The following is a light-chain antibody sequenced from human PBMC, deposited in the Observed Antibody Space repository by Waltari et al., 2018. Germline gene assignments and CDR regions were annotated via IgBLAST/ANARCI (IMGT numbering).Light chain of an antibody. CDR3: QQATSLPLT. J-gene: IGKJ4*01. CDR1: QAISGW. Sequence: DIQMTQSPSSVSASEGDRVTITCRASQAISGWLAWYQQKPGRAPKLLIYGASSLHSGVSSRFSGIGSGTDFTLTISSLQPEDFAIYYCQQATSLPLTFGGGTRVEIK. V-gene: IGKV1-12*01. CDR2: GAS.